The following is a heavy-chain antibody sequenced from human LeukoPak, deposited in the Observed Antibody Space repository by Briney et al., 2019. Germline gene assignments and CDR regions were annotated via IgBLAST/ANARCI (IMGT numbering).Heavy chain of an antibody. D-gene: IGHD1-26*01. Sequence: GSSVKVSCKASGGTFSSYAISWVRQAPGQGLEWMGRIIPIFGIANYAQKFQGRVTITADKSTSTAYMELSSLRSEDTAVYYCARATTPSYGMDVWGQGTTVTVS. CDR3: ARATTPSYGMDV. CDR1: GGTFSSYA. V-gene: IGHV1-69*04. CDR2: IIPIFGIA. J-gene: IGHJ6*02.